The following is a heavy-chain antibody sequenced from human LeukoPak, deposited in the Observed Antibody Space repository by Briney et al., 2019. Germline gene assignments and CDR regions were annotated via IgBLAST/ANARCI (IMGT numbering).Heavy chain of an antibody. Sequence: SETLSLTCTVSGGSLPGHYWSWIRQPPGKRLEWIGYVSYTGRTKYNPSLQSRVTISIDTSKSQFSLKLTSVTSADTAVYSCARLLDNDISGDPDTFDVWGQGTTVIVSS. CDR2: VSYTGRT. CDR3: ARLLDNDISGDPDTFDV. D-gene: IGHD3-22*01. V-gene: IGHV4-59*11. CDR1: GGSLPGHY. J-gene: IGHJ3*01.